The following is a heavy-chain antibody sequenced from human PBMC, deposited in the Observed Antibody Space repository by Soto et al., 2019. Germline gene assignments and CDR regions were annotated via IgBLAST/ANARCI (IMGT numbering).Heavy chain of an antibody. D-gene: IGHD6-19*01. J-gene: IGHJ4*02. CDR2: FNPHSCDT. V-gene: IGHV1-2*02. CDR1: GYTFTAYS. CDR3: AREASAVISLDY. Sequence: QVQLVHSEAEVKKPGASVKVSCKASGYTFTAYSMRSVRQAPGQGLEWVGCFNPHSCDTIYAQKFQGRVTLTRDTSIGTAYMELYSLRSDDTAVYYCAREASAVISLDYWGQGTLVTVSS.